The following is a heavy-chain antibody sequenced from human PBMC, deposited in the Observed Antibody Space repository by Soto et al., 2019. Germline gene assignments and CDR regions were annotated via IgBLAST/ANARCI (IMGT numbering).Heavy chain of an antibody. CDR2: TSAYTGKT. Sequence: ASVKVFCKASGYTFSRYGITCVRHAPGQGLEWMGWTSAYTGKTNYAQKLQGRVTMTTDTSTSTAYMELRSLRSDDTAVYYCARGGNNYYYYGMDVWGQGTPVTVSS. CDR3: ARGGNNYYYYGMDV. V-gene: IGHV1-18*01. J-gene: IGHJ6*02. CDR1: GYTFSRYG.